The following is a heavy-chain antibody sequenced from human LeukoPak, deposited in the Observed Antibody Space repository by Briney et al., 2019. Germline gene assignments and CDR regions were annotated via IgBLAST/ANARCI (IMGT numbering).Heavy chain of an antibody. CDR3: ARDRARSSWYPSFGMDV. D-gene: IGHD6-13*01. V-gene: IGHV4-59*01. J-gene: IGHJ6*02. CDR1: GGSISSYY. CDR2: IYYSGST. Sequence: SETLFLTCTVSGGSISSYYWSWIRQPPGKGLEWIGYIYYSGSTNYNPSLKSRVTISVDTSKNQFSLKLNSVTAADTAVYYCARDRARSSWYPSFGMDVWGQGTTVTVSS.